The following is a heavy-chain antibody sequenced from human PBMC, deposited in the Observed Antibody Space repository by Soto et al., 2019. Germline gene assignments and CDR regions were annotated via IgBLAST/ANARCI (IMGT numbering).Heavy chain of an antibody. CDR2: INTGSRNT. V-gene: IGHV1-3*04. CDR3: ARAMRRAGYIYIDQ. CDR1: GYTFTSYG. J-gene: IGHJ4*02. D-gene: IGHD3-9*01. Sequence: QVDLVQSGAEVKEPGASVRISCEASGYTFTSYGIHWVRQAPGQRLEWMGWINTGSRNTRYSQEFQARVTITRDTAESTAYMERNSLTSEDTAVYYCARAMRRAGYIYIDQWGQGTLVTVSS.